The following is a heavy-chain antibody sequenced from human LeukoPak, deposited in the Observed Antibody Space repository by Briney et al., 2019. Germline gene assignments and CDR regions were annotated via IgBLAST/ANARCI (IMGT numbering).Heavy chain of an antibody. J-gene: IGHJ4*02. V-gene: IGHV3-23*01. Sequence: GGPLRLSCAASGFTFSSYSMNWVRQAPGKGLEWVSAVSGSGGSTYYADSVKGRFTISRDNSKNTLYLQMNSLRAEDTAVYYCASFSGSLDWGQGTLVTVSS. D-gene: IGHD3-10*01. CDR1: GFTFSSYS. CDR3: ASFSGSLD. CDR2: VSGSGGST.